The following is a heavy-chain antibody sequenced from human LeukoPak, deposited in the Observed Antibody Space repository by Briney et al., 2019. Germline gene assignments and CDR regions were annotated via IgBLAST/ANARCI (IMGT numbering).Heavy chain of an antibody. D-gene: IGHD3-22*01. V-gene: IGHV3-23*01. CDR3: AKDPGLNYYDSSGYIDY. CDR1: GFTFSSYA. J-gene: IGHJ4*02. Sequence: GGSLRLSCAASGFTFSSYAMSWVRQAPGKGLEWVSAISGSGGSTYYADSAKGRFTISRDNSKNTLYLQMNSLRAEDTAVYYCAKDPGLNYYDSSGYIDYWGQGTLVTVSS. CDR2: ISGSGGST.